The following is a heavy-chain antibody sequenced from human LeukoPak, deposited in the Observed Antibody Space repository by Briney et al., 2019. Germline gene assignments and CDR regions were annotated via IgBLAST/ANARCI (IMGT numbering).Heavy chain of an antibody. J-gene: IGHJ4*02. D-gene: IGHD3-22*01. Sequence: GGTLRLSCAASGFTFSSYGMSWVRQAPGKGLGWVSAISGSGGSTYYADSVKGRFTISRDNSRNTLYLQMNSLRAEDTAVYYCAKVTVVSTPLGYPGNFDYWGQGTLVTVSS. CDR1: GFTFSSYG. V-gene: IGHV3-23*01. CDR2: ISGSGGST. CDR3: AKVTVVSTPLGYPGNFDY.